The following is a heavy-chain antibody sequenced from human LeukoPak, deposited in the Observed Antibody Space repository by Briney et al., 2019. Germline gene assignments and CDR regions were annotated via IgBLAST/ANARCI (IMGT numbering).Heavy chain of an antibody. CDR1: GGSISSGGYY. Sequence: TLSLTCTVSGGSISSGGYYWSWIRQHPGKGLEWIGYIYHSGSTYYNPSLKSRVTISVDRSKNQFSLKLSSVTAADTAVYYCARQDYYDSSGYFDYWGQGTLVTVSS. J-gene: IGHJ4*02. V-gene: IGHV4-30-2*01. CDR3: ARQDYYDSSGYFDY. D-gene: IGHD3-22*01. CDR2: IYHSGST.